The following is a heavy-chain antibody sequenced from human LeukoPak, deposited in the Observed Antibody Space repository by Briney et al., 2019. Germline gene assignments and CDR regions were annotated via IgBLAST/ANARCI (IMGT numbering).Heavy chain of an antibody. CDR1: GFTFSSYL. J-gene: IGHJ4*02. CDR2: IISDVSST. CDR3: AMYYGSGTSLGY. V-gene: IGHV3-74*01. D-gene: IGHD3-10*01. Sequence: GGSLRLSCAASGFTFSSYLMHWVRHAPGKGLVWVSRIISDVSSTNYADSVKRGFTISRDNAKNTLYLQMNSLRAEDSAVYYCAMYYGSGTSLGYWGQGTLVTLPS.